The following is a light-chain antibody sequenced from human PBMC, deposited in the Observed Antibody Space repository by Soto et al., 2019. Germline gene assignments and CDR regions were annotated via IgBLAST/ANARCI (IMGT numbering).Light chain of an antibody. Sequence: QSVLTQPPSASGTPGQSVTISCSGSSSNIGSNTVNWYQQLPGTAPKLLLYRNNQRPSGVPDRFSGSKSGTSASLAIRGLQSEDEADYYCAAWDDSLKGVFGTGTKLTVL. J-gene: IGLJ1*01. CDR3: AAWDDSLKGV. CDR2: RNN. CDR1: SSNIGSNT. V-gene: IGLV1-44*01.